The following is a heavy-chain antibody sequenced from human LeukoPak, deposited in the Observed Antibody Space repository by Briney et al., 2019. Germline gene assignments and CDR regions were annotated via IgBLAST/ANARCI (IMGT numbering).Heavy chain of an antibody. J-gene: IGHJ4*02. CDR2: IKQDGSEK. V-gene: IGHV3-7*05. Sequence: GGSLRLSCAASGFTFSNYWMSWVRQAPGKGLEWVANIKQDGSEKYYVDSVKGRFTISRDNAKKSLYLQMSSLRAEDTAVYYCARDPGGYSYGYYFDNWGQGTTVTVSS. CDR3: ARDPGGYSYGYYFDN. CDR1: GFTFSNYW. D-gene: IGHD5-18*01.